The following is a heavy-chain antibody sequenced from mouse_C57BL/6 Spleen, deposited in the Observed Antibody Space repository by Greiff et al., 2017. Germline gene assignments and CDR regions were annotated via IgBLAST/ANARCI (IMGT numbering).Heavy chain of an antibody. Sequence: QVTLKVSGPGILQPSQTLSLTCSFSGILLSSFGMGVGWIRQPSGKGLEWLAHIWWDDDKYYNPALKSRLTISKDTSKNQVFLKIANVDTADTATYYCARSHYYGSRVWYFDVWGTGTPVTVSA. V-gene: IGHV8-8*01. D-gene: IGHD1-1*01. J-gene: IGHJ1*03. CDR2: IWWDDDK. CDR1: GILLSSFGMG. CDR3: ARSHYYGSRVWYFDV.